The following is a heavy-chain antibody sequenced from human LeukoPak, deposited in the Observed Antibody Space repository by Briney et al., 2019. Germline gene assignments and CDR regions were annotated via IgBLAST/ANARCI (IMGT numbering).Heavy chain of an antibody. Sequence: PSETLSLTCAVSGGSISSSNWWSWVRQPPGKGLERIGSITYSGSTYYNPSLKRRVTISIDTSKNQFSLKLSSVTAADTAVYYCARERREQLLPPYTRSVTYFDYWGQGTLVTVSS. CDR1: GGSISSSNW. CDR2: ITYSGST. CDR3: ARERREQLLPPYTRSVTYFDY. V-gene: IGHV4-4*02. J-gene: IGHJ4*02. D-gene: IGHD2-2*01.